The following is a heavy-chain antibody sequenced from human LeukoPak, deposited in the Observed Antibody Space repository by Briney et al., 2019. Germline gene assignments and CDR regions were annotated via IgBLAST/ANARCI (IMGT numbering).Heavy chain of an antibody. J-gene: IGHJ4*02. V-gene: IGHV3-13*01. D-gene: IGHD1-14*01. Sequence: GGSLRLSCAASGFTFSTYDMHWVRQVTGKGLEWVSAIGTVDDTYYLGSVKGRFTISRDNSKNTLYLQMNSLRAEDAAVYYCAKFSTGLPIFDYWGQGTLVTVSS. CDR2: IGTVDDT. CDR1: GFTFSTYD. CDR3: AKFSTGLPIFDY.